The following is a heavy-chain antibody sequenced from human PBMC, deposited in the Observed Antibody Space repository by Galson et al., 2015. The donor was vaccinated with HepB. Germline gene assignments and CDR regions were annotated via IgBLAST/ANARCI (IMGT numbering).Heavy chain of an antibody. CDR2: MNPDSGHT. V-gene: IGHV1-8*01. CDR3: ALTTPAYGDPVRLEY. CDR1: GYTFTSYD. J-gene: IGHJ4*02. Sequence: SVKVSCKASGYTFTSYDINWVRQATGQGLEWMGWMNPDSGHTGFAQKFQDRVTMTRDTSISTAYMELSSLSSEDTAVYFCALTTPAYGDPVRLEYWGQGTLVTVSS. D-gene: IGHD4-17*01.